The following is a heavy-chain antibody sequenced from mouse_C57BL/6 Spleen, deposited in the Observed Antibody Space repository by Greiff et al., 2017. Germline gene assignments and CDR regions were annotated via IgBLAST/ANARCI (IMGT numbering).Heavy chain of an antibody. CDR2: INPSSGYT. CDR1: GYTFTSYW. J-gene: IGHJ2*01. CDR3: SSSLLSFDY. Sequence: VQLQQSGAELAKPGASVKLSCKASGYTFTSYWMHWVKQRPGQGLEWIGYINPSSGYTKYNQKFKDKATLTADKSYSTDYMQLSSLTYEDSAVYYCSSSLLSFDYWGQGTTLTVSS. D-gene: IGHD2-10*01. V-gene: IGHV1-7*01.